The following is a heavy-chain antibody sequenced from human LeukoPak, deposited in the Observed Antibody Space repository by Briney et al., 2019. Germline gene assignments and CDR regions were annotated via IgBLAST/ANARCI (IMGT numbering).Heavy chain of an antibody. Sequence: SETLSLTCTVSGASVSSSHWNWIRQSPGKGLEWIANVDYNGSTKYNPSLRGRGTMSLDTSKNQFYLKLESVTAADTARYYCARGFYGPFDRWGQGTLVTVSS. CDR1: GASVSSSH. D-gene: IGHD2/OR15-2a*01. CDR2: VDYNGST. CDR3: ARGFYGPFDR. V-gene: IGHV4-59*02. J-gene: IGHJ5*02.